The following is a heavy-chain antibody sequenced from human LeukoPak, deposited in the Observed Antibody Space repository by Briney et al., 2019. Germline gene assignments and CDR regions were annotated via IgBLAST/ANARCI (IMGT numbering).Heavy chain of an antibody. D-gene: IGHD3/OR15-3a*01. V-gene: IGHV1-3*01. CDR2: INAGNGKT. J-gene: IGHJ4*02. Sequence: ASVTVSCKASGFTFTNYAIQWLRQGPGQRLEWMGWINAGNGKTKYSQKFQGRVTITRDTSANTAYMELSSLRSEDTAVYYCARGNWTATSVQYYLDYWGQGTLVTVSS. CDR3: ARGNWTATSVQYYLDY. CDR1: GFTFTNYA.